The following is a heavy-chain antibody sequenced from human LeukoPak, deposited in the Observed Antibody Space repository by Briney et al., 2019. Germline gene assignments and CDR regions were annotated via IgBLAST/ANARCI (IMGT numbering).Heavy chain of an antibody. CDR3: ARDRGSSWYDAFDI. CDR1: GGSISSYY. Sequence: SETLSLTCTVSGGSISSYYWSWIRQPPGKGLERIGYIYYSGSTNYNPSLKSRVTISVDTSKNQFSLKLSSVTAADTAVCYCARDRGSSWYDAFDIWGQGTMVTVSS. D-gene: IGHD6-13*01. J-gene: IGHJ3*02. CDR2: IYYSGST. V-gene: IGHV4-59*01.